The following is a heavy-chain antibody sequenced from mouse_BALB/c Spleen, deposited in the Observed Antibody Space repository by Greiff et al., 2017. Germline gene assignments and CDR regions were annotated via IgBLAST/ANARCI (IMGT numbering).Heavy chain of an antibody. Sequence: VQLQQSGAELVKPGASVKLSCTASGFNIKDTYMHWVKQRPEQGLEWIGRIDPANGNTKYDPKFQGKATITADTSSNTAYLQLSSLTSEDTAVYYCARRYYGSSSAMDYWGQGTSVTVSA. CDR1: GFNIKDTY. J-gene: IGHJ4*01. CDR3: ARRYYGSSSAMDY. V-gene: IGHV14-3*02. CDR2: IDPANGNT. D-gene: IGHD1-1*01.